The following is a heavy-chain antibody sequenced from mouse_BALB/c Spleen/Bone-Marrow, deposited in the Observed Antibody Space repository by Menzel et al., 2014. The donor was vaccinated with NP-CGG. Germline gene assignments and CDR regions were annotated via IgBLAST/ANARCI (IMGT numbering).Heavy chain of an antibody. V-gene: IGHV1S22*01. CDR3: TRGYYPYYYAMDY. J-gene: IGHJ4*01. Sequence: LQQSGSELVRPGASVELSCKASGYTFTSYWMHWVKQRHGQGLEWIGNIYPGSGSTNYDGKFKSKGTLTVDTSSSTAYMHLSSLTSEDSAVYYCTRGYYPYYYAMDYWGQGTSVTVSS. CDR1: GYTFTSYW. D-gene: IGHD2-3*01. CDR2: IYPGSGST.